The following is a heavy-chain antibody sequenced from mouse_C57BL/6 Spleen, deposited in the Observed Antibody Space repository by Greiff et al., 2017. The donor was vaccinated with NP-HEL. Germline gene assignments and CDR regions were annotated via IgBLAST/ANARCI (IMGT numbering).Heavy chain of an antibody. V-gene: IGHV1-26*01. J-gene: IGHJ2*01. CDR2: INPNNGGT. CDR1: GYTFTDYY. CDR3: ARGYYDYAFGY. D-gene: IGHD2-4*01. Sequence: EVQLQQSGPELVKPGASVKISCKASGYTFTDYYMNWVKQSHGKSLEWIGDINPNNGGTSYNQKFKGKATLTVDKSSSTAYMELRSLTSEDSAVYYCARGYYDYAFGYWGQGTTLTVSS.